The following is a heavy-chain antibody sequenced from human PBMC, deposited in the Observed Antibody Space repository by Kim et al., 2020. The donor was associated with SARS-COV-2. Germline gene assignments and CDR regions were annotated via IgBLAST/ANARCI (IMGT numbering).Heavy chain of an antibody. J-gene: IGHJ4*02. D-gene: IGHD3-9*01. Sequence: YAQKFQGRVTMTRNTSISTAYMELSSLRSEDTAVYYCARRGYYDILTGEDWGQGTLVTVSS. V-gene: IGHV1-8*01. CDR3: ARRGYYDILTGED.